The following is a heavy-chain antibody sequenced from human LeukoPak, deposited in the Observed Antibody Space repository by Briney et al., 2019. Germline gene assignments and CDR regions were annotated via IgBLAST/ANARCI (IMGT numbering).Heavy chain of an antibody. CDR2: IYYSGST. D-gene: IGHD1-26*01. CDR3: AKDGGSHLFDY. Sequence: SETLSLTCTVSGASVSSYYWSWIRQPPGKGLGWIGNIYYSGSTNYNPSLKSRVTISVDTSKNQFSLKLSSVTAADTAVYYCAKDGGSHLFDYWGQGALVTVSS. V-gene: IGHV4-59*02. J-gene: IGHJ4*02. CDR1: GASVSSYY.